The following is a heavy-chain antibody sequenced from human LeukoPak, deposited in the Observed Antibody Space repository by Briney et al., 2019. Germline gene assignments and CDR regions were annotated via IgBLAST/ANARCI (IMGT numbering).Heavy chain of an antibody. Sequence: GGSLRVSCAASGFTVSSNYMSWVRQAPGKGLEWVSSIYSDGSTYYADSVKGRFTISRDSSKNTLYLQMSSLRAEDTAVYYCARGHNWNDRGAFDIWGQGTMVTVSS. CDR3: ARGHNWNDRGAFDI. CDR1: GFTVSSNY. CDR2: IYSDGST. V-gene: IGHV3-53*01. J-gene: IGHJ3*02. D-gene: IGHD1-1*01.